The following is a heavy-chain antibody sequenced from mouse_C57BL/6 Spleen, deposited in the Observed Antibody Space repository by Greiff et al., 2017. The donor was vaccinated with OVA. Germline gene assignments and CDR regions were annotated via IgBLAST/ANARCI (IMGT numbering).Heavy chain of an antibody. V-gene: IGHV1-52*01. D-gene: IGHD1-1*01. CDR1: GYTFTSYW. J-gene: IGHJ4*01. CDR2: IDPSDSET. Sequence: QVQLKQPGAELVRPGSSVKLSCKASGYTFTSYWMHWVKQRPIQGLEWIGNIDPSDSETHYNQKFKDKATLTVDKSSSTAYMQLSSLTSEDSAVYYCARWAVVEDYYAMDYWGQGTSVNVSS. CDR3: ARWAVVEDYYAMDY.